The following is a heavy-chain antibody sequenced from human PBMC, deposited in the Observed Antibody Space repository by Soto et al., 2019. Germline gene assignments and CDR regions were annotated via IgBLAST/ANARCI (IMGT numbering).Heavy chain of an antibody. D-gene: IGHD6-13*01. J-gene: IGHJ4*02. CDR3: AGGSSLAAAGTLFNY. V-gene: IGHV1-3*01. CDR2: INAGNGNT. CDR1: GYTFTSYA. Sequence: QVQLVQSGAEVKKPGASVKVSCKASGYTFTSYAMHWVRQAPGQRLEWMGWINAGNGNTKYSQKFQGRVTITRDTSASTAYMELSSLRSEDTAVYYCAGGSSLAAAGTLFNYWGQGTLVTVSS.